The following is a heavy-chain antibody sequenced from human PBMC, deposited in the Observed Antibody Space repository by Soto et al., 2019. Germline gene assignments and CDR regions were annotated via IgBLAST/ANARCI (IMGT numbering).Heavy chain of an antibody. CDR3: ARGPHISYSSGRFIDY. J-gene: IGHJ4*02. V-gene: IGHV4-59*01. D-gene: IGHD6-19*01. Sequence: PSETLSLTCNVSGGSITTYHYNWIRQPPGKGLEWIADTSYSGGTTYNPSLRSRVAISVDTSRSQFSLKLRSATSADTAVYYCARGPHISYSSGRFIDYWGPGTLVTVSS. CDR1: GGSITTYH. CDR2: TSYSGGT.